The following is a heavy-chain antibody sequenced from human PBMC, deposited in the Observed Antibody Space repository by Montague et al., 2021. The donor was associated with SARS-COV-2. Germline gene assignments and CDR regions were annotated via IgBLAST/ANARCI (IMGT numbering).Heavy chain of an antibody. D-gene: IGHD2-21*01. CDR3: ARGGDMNWFDP. CDR2: IYYSGST. CDR1: GGSISSGDYY. J-gene: IGHJ5*02. Sequence: SETLSLTCTVSGGSISSGDYYWSWIRQPPGKGLEWIGYIYYSGSTYYNPSLKSRVTISVDTSKNQFSLKLSSVTAADTAVYYCARGGDMNWFDPWGQGTLVTVSS. V-gene: IGHV4-30-4*01.